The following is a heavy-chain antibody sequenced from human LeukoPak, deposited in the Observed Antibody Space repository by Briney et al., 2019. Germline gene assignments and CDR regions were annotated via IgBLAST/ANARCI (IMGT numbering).Heavy chain of an antibody. CDR1: GYSFTSYW. J-gene: IGHJ6*02. D-gene: IGHD6-13*01. Sequence: KHGESLKISCKGSGYSFTSYWISWVRQMPGKGLEWMGRIDPSDSYTNYSPSFQGHVTISAGKSISTAYLQWSSLKASDTAMYYCASIIEGAQLDPMPYYGMDVWGQGTTVTVSS. CDR3: ASIIEGAQLDPMPYYGMDV. V-gene: IGHV5-10-1*01. CDR2: IDPSDSYT.